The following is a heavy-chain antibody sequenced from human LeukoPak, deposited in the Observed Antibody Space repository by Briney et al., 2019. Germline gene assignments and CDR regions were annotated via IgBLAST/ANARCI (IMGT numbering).Heavy chain of an antibody. CDR2: IKTDGSEK. J-gene: IGHJ5*02. CDR1: GFTFSSYW. V-gene: IGHV3-7*03. Sequence: GGSLRLSCEASGFTFSSYWMSWVRQAPGKGLEWVANIKTDGSEKYYVDSVKGRFTISRDNAKNSLYLQMNSLRAEDTAVYYCARDYTGYFPWGQGTLVVVSS. D-gene: IGHD3-9*01. CDR3: ARDYTGYFP.